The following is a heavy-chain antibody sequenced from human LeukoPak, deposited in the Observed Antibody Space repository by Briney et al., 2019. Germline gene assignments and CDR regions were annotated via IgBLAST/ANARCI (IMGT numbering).Heavy chain of an antibody. CDR3: ASSSITMVRGGSTFDY. CDR1: GGSISSSSYY. Sequence: SETLSLTCTVSGGSISSSSYYWGWIRQPPGKGLEWIGSIYYSGSTYYNPSLKSRVTISVDTSKNQFSLKLSSVTAADTAVYYCASSSITMVRGGSTFDYWGQGTLVTVSS. V-gene: IGHV4-39*01. CDR2: IYYSGST. J-gene: IGHJ4*02. D-gene: IGHD3-10*01.